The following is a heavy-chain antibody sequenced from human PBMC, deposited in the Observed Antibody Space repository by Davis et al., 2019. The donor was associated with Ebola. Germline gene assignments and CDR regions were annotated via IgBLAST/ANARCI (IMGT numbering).Heavy chain of an antibody. CDR1: GFPFSDYT. V-gene: IGHV3-23*01. CDR2: ISGSGGST. CDR3: AKLAYSYGLAYFDY. J-gene: IGHJ4*02. D-gene: IGHD5-18*01. Sequence: PGGSLRLSCVASGFPFSDYTMSWVRQAPGKGLEWVSAISGSGGSTYYADSVKGRFTISRDNSKNTLYLQMNSLRAEDTAVYYCAKLAYSYGLAYFDYWGQGTLVTVSS.